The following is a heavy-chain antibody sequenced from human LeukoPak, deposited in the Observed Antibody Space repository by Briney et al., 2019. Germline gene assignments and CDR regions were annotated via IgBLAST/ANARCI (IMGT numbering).Heavy chain of an antibody. Sequence: ASVKVSCKASGGTFSSYAISWVRQAPGQGLEWMGGIIPIFGTANYAQKFQGRVTITADESTSTAYMELSSLRSEDTAVYYCARVGGYIVATIKHWYFDLWGRGTLVTVSS. D-gene: IGHD5-12*01. V-gene: IGHV1-69*13. CDR3: ARVGGYIVATIKHWYFDL. CDR1: GGTFSSYA. J-gene: IGHJ2*01. CDR2: IIPIFGTA.